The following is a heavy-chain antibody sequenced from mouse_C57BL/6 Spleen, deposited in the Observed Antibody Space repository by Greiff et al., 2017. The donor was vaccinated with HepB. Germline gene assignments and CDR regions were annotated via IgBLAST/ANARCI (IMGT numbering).Heavy chain of an antibody. CDR1: GYAFSSSW. D-gene: IGHD2-4*01. Sequence: QVQLQQSGPELVKPGASVKISCKASGYAFSSSWMNWVKQRPGKGLEWIGRIYPGDGDTNYNGKFKGKATLTADKSSSTAYMQLSSLTSEDSAVYFCARGDDYDGGAWFAYWGQGTLVTVSA. J-gene: IGHJ3*01. CDR2: IYPGDGDT. CDR3: ARGDDYDGGAWFAY. V-gene: IGHV1-82*01.